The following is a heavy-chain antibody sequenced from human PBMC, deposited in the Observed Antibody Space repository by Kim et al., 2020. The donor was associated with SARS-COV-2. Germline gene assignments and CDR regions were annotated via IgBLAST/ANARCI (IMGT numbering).Heavy chain of an antibody. CDR1: GGSISSSSYY. CDR2: IYYSGST. Sequence: SETLSLTCTVSGGSISSSSYYWGWIRQPPGKGLEWIGSIYYSGSTYYNPSLKSRVTISVDTSKNQFSLKLSSVTAADTAVYYCARDRSLPGSLNNWFDPWGQGTLVTVSS. J-gene: IGHJ5*02. CDR3: ARDRSLPGSLNNWFDP. D-gene: IGHD3-10*01. V-gene: IGHV4-39*07.